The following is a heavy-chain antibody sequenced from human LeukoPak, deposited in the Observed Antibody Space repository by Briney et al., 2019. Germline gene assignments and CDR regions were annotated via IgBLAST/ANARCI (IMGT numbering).Heavy chain of an antibody. CDR2: IYYSGYT. V-gene: IGHV4-59*01. J-gene: IGHJ6*03. CDR1: GGSISSYY. Sequence: SETLSLTCTVSGGSISSYYWSWIRQPPGKGREWMGYIYYSGYTNYNPSLKSRVTISVDTSKNQFSLKLSSVTAADTAVYYCARTTMVRGTYYMDVWGKGTTVTISS. D-gene: IGHD3-10*01. CDR3: ARTTMVRGTYYMDV.